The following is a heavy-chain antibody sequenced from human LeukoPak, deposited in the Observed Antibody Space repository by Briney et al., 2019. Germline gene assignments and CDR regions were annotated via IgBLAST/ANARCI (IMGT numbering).Heavy chain of an antibody. CDR2: IWYDGSNK. Sequence: PGGSLRLSCAASGFTFSSYGMHWVRQAPGKGLEWVAVIWYDGSNKYYADSVKGRFTISRDNSKNTLYLQMNSLRAEDTAVYYCASPYGGNPHGMDVWGQGTTVTVSS. CDR1: GFTFSSYG. CDR3: ASPYGGNPHGMDV. J-gene: IGHJ6*02. D-gene: IGHD4-23*01. V-gene: IGHV3-33*01.